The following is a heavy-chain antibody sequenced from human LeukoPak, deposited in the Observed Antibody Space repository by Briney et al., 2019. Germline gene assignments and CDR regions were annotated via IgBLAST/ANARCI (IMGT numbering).Heavy chain of an antibody. V-gene: IGHV1-46*01. CDR1: GYTFTSYY. D-gene: IGHD5-18*01. CDR3: ARDTEYSYGWSPANNFFDY. J-gene: IGHJ4*02. CDR2: INPSGGST. Sequence: ASVKVSCKASGYTFTSYYMHWVRQAPGQGLEWMGIINPSGGSTSYAQKFQGRVTMTRDTSTSTVYMEPSSLRSEDTAVYYCARDTEYSYGWSPANNFFDYWGQGTLVTVSS.